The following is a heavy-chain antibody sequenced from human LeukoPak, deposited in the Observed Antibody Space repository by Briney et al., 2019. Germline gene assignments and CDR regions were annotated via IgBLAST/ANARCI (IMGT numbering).Heavy chain of an antibody. CDR2: ISGSGGRT. Sequence: QPGGSLRLSCAASGFTFSSYAMSWVRQAPGKGLEWVSAISGSGGRTYYADSVKGRFTISRDNSKNTLYLQMNSLRAEDTAVYYCAKDSEAGYYDSSGWFDPWGQGTLVTVSS. CDR1: GFTFSSYA. D-gene: IGHD3-22*01. CDR3: AKDSEAGYYDSSGWFDP. V-gene: IGHV3-23*01. J-gene: IGHJ5*02.